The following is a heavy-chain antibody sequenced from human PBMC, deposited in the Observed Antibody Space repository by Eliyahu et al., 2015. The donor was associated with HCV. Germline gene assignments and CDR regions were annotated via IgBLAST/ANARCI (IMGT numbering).Heavy chain of an antibody. J-gene: IGHJ6*02. CDR2: IIPIFGTA. CDR1: GGTFSSYA. Sequence: QVQLVQSGAEVKKPGSSVKVSCKASGGTFSSYAISXGRQAPGQGLEWMGGIIPIFGTANYAQKFQGRVTITADKSTSTAYMELSSLRSEDTAVYYCARDAREYYYGSGSSRPYGMDVWGQGTTVTVSS. V-gene: IGHV1-69*06. D-gene: IGHD3-10*01. CDR3: ARDAREYYYGSGSSRPYGMDV.